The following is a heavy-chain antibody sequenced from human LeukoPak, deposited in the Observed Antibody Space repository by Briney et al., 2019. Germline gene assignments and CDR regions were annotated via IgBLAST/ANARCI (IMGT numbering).Heavy chain of an antibody. CDR3: ARSSPYGSGTYYGVNFDY. CDR2: IYPGDSET. Sequence: PGESLKISCKGSGYSFSTHWIAWVRQRPGKGLEWLGIIYPGDSETRYSPSFKDQVTILADESISTAYLQWSTLKASDTAMYYCARSSPYGSGTYYGVNFDYWGQGTLVTVSS. CDR1: GYSFSTHW. V-gene: IGHV5-51*01. D-gene: IGHD3-10*01. J-gene: IGHJ4*02.